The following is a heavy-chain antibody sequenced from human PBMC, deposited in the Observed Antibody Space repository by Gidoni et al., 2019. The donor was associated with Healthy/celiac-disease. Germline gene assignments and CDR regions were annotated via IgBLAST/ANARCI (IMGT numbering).Heavy chain of an antibody. Sequence: QVTLKESGPVLVKPTETLTLPCTVSGFSLSNARLGVSWIRQPPGKALEWLAHIFSNDEKSYSTSLKSRLTISKDTSKSQVVLTMTNMDPVDTATYYCARIPKTTVVTLGYEVYGMDVWGQGTTVTVSS. D-gene: IGHD4-17*01. J-gene: IGHJ6*02. V-gene: IGHV2-26*01. CDR2: IFSNDEK. CDR3: ARIPKTTVVTLGYEVYGMDV. CDR1: GFSLSNARLG.